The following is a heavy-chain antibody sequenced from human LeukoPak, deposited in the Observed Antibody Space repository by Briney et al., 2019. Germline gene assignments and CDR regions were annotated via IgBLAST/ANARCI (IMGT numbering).Heavy chain of an antibody. J-gene: IGHJ4*02. Sequence: GGSLRLSCAASGFTFSSYSMNWVRQAPGKGLEWVSSISSSSSYIYYADSVKGRSTISRDNAKNSLYLQMNSLRAEDTAVYYCARDKEVAGIFDYWGQGTLVTVSS. CDR1: GFTFSSYS. CDR3: ARDKEVAGIFDY. V-gene: IGHV3-21*01. D-gene: IGHD6-19*01. CDR2: ISSSSSYI.